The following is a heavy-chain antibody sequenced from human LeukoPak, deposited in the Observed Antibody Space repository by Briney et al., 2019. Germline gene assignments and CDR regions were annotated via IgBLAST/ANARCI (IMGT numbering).Heavy chain of an antibody. Sequence: SETLSLTCAVYGGSFSGYYWSWIRQPPGKGLDWIGEINHSGSTNYNPSLKSRVTISVDTSKNQFSLTLSSVTAADTAVYYCARGADPPSLRLRCFHYWGQGTLVTVSS. CDR1: GGSFSGYY. J-gene: IGHJ4*02. D-gene: IGHD3-3*01. CDR2: INHSGST. V-gene: IGHV4-34*01. CDR3: ARGADPPSLRLRCFHY.